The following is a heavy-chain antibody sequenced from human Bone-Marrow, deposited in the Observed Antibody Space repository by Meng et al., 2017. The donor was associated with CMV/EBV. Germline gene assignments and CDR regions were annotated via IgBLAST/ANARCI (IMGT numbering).Heavy chain of an antibody. V-gene: IGHV3-33*06. Sequence: GESLKISCAASGFTVSSYGMHWVRQAPGKGLEWVAVIWYDGSNKYYADSVKGRFTISRDNSKIMLYLQMNSLRADDTAVYYCAKDRNTYSYYGMDFWGQGTTVTVSS. D-gene: IGHD1-14*01. CDR2: IWYDGSNK. CDR3: AKDRNTYSYYGMDF. J-gene: IGHJ6*02. CDR1: GFTVSSYG.